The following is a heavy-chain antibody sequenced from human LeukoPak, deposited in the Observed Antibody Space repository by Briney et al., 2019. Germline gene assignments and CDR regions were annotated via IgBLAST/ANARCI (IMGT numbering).Heavy chain of an antibody. D-gene: IGHD2-15*01. CDR2: VNSDGSWT. CDR3: AKDLGVVVADSFDY. Sequence: GGSLRLSCAASGNYWMHWVRQAPGKGLVWVSHVNSDGSWTSHADSVKGRFTISRDNSKNTLYLQMNSLRAEDTAVYYCAKDLGVVVADSFDYWGQGTLVTVSS. V-gene: IGHV3-74*01. CDR1: GNYW. J-gene: IGHJ4*02.